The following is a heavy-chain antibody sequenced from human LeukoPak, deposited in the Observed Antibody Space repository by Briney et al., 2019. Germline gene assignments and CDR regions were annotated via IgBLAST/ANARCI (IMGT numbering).Heavy chain of an antibody. D-gene: IGHD6-19*01. CDR1: GFIFGGYT. CDR2: ISPSGSNT. V-gene: IGHV3-48*01. CDR3: ASRRSGWPNDAFDI. J-gene: IGHJ3*02. Sequence: PGGSLRLSCAGSGFIFGGYTMNWVRQAPGKGLGWLSYISPSGSNTFYADSVKGRFTISRDNAKNSVYLQMKGLRVEDTAVYYCASRRSGWPNDAFDIWGQGTMVTVTS.